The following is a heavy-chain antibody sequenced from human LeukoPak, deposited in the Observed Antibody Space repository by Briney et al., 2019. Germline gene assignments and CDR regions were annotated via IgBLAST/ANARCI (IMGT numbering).Heavy chain of an antibody. D-gene: IGHD2-15*01. V-gene: IGHV3-33*08. J-gene: IGHJ3*02. CDR1: GFTFIIYL. Sequence: GRFLRLSCTASGFTFIIYLMQGGRQAPGKGLEWVAVIWYDGSNKYYGDSVKGRLTISRDNSKNTLFLQLNSLRAEDTAVYYCAREADCSGGGCYRGAFDIWGQGTMVAVSS. CDR3: AREADCSGGGCYRGAFDI. CDR2: IWYDGSNK.